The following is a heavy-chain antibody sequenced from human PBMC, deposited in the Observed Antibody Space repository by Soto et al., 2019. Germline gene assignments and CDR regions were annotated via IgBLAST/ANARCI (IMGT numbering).Heavy chain of an antibody. Sequence: QVQLQESGPGLVKPSGTLSLACAVSGDSISSSYWWSWVRQPPGKGLEWIGEISHSGSTTYNPSLKSRVTISLDKSENQLSLRLTSVTAADTAVYYCARSRGWYMLDYWGQGTLVTVSS. CDR1: GDSISSSYW. CDR3: ARSRGWYMLDY. D-gene: IGHD6-19*01. V-gene: IGHV4-4*02. CDR2: ISHSGST. J-gene: IGHJ4*02.